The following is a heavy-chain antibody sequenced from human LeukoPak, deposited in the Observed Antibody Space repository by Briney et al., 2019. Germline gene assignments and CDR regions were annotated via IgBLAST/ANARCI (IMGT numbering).Heavy chain of an antibody. J-gene: IGHJ4*02. D-gene: IGHD4-17*01. CDR1: GGSFSGYY. V-gene: IGHV4-34*01. CDR2: INHSGST. Sequence: SETLSLTCAVYGGSFSGYYWSWIRQPPGKGLEWIGEINHSGSTNYNPSLKSRVTISVDTSKNQFSLKLSSVTAADTAVYYRARDGAVTGFDYWGQGTLVTVSS. CDR3: ARDGAVTGFDY.